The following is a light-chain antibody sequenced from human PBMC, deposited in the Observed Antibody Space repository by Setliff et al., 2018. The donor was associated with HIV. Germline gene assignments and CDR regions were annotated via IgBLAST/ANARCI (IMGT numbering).Light chain of an antibody. CDR2: DVN. Sequence: QSALTQPASVSGSPGQSITISCTGTSGYIGRYNYVSWYQQHPGKAPKLMIYDVNNRPSGVSNRFSGSKSGNTASLTISGLQAEDEADYYCSSYTRTTTLVFGTGTKVTVL. CDR1: SGYIGRYNY. J-gene: IGLJ1*01. CDR3: SSYTRTTTLV. V-gene: IGLV2-14*03.